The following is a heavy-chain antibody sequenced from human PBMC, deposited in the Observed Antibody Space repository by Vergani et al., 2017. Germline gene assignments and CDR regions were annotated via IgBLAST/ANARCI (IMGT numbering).Heavy chain of an antibody. D-gene: IGHD5-12*01. J-gene: IGHJ4*02. CDR1: GGSISSSSYY. V-gene: IGHV4-61*02. Sequence: QLQLQESGPGLVKPSETLSLTCTVSGGSISSSSYYWSWIRQPAGKGLEWIGRIYTSGSTNYNPSLKSRVTMSVDTSKNQFSLKLSSVTAADTAVYYCARAGPSGYDYGRFDYWGQGTLVTVSS. CDR3: ARAGPSGYDYGRFDY. CDR2: IYTSGST.